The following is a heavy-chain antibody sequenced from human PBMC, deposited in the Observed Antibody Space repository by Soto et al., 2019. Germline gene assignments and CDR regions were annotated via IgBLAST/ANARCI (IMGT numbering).Heavy chain of an antibody. J-gene: IGHJ4*02. Sequence: EVQLVESGGGLAQPGGSLRLSRVASGFTFTTYWMSWVRQAPGKGLEWVANIRQDGGAQYYVDSVKGRFTISRDNAKNSVYLQMDSLRAEDTAVYYCVRGGHGSGSYLGSYWGQGILVTVSS. D-gene: IGHD3-10*01. V-gene: IGHV3-7*03. CDR3: VRGGHGSGSYLGSY. CDR2: IRQDGGAQ. CDR1: GFTFTTYW.